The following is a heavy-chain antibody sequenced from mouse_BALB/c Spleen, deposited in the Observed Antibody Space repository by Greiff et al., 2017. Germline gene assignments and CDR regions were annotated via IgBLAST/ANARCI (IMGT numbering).Heavy chain of an antibody. Sequence: VQLQQSGPGLVAPSQSLSITCTVSGFSLTGYGVNWVRQPPGKGLEWLGMIWGDGSTDYNSALKSRLSISKDNSKSQVFLKMNSLQTDDTARYYCARAYYRYDKGSYAMDYWGQGTSVTVSS. CDR1: GFSLTGYG. CDR3: ARAYYRYDKGSYAMDY. J-gene: IGHJ4*01. V-gene: IGHV2-6-7*01. CDR2: IWGDGST. D-gene: IGHD2-14*01.